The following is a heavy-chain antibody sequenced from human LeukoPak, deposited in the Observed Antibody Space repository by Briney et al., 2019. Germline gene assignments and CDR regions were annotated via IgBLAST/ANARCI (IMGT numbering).Heavy chain of an antibody. D-gene: IGHD1-26*01. V-gene: IGHV3-21*01. CDR1: GFTFSSYS. Sequence: PGGSLRLSCAASGFTFSSYSMNWVRQAPGKGLEWVSSISSSSSYIYYADSVKGRFTVSRNNAKNSLYLQMDSLRAEDTAVYYCARVFSGTYLNYHHFDYGGQGTLVTVSS. J-gene: IGHJ4*02. CDR3: ARVFSGTYLNYHHFDY. CDR2: ISSSSSYI.